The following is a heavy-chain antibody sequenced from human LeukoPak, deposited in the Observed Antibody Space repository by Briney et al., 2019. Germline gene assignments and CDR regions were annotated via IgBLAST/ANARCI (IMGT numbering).Heavy chain of an antibody. CDR1: GGSFSGYY. J-gene: IGHJ3*02. D-gene: IGHD3-22*01. V-gene: IGHV4-34*12. CDR2: IFYSGST. Sequence: PSETLSLTCAVYGGSFSGYYWGWVRQPPGKALEWIGNIFYSGSTYYSPSLKSRVTISLDTSRNQFSLRLNSVTAADTAVYYCAKSNGYGLIDIWGQGTMVTVSS. CDR3: AKSNGYGLIDI.